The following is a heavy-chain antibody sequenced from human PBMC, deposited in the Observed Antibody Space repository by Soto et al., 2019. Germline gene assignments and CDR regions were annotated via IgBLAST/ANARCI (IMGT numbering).Heavy chain of an antibody. CDR3: AKEGGIRNSGYVRGFDP. CDR2: ISYDGSNK. V-gene: IGHV3-30*18. D-gene: IGHD5-12*01. CDR1: GFTFSSYG. Sequence: GGSLRLSCAASGFTFSSYGMHWVRQAPGKGLEWVAVISYDGSNKYYADSVKGRFTTSRDNSKNTLYLQMNSLRAEDTAVYYCAKEGGIRNSGYVRGFDPWGQGTLVTVSS. J-gene: IGHJ5*02.